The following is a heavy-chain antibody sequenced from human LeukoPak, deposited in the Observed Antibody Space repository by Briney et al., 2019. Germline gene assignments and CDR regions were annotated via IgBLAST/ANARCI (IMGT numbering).Heavy chain of an antibody. CDR3: ARAIPFGYYLGGNYYERSSHGFDI. CDR2: MNPKSGNT. D-gene: IGHD2-15*01. CDR1: GYTFTSYD. V-gene: IGHV1-8*01. Sequence: ASVKVSCKASGYTFTSYDVNWVRQAAGQGLEWTGWMNPKSGNTGYAQKLQGRVTMTRDTSSNTAYMELSSLYSEDTAVYYCARAIPFGYYLGGNYYERSSHGFDIWGQGTVVTVSS. J-gene: IGHJ3*02.